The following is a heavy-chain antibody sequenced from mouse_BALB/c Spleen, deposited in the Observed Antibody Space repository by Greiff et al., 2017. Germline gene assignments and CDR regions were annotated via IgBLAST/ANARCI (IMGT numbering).Heavy chain of an antibody. CDR1: GYIFTSYW. CDR3: ARGGNYYFDY. Sequence: VQLQQSGAELAKPGASVKMSCKASGYIFTSYWMHWVKQRPGQGLEWIGYINPSTGYTEYNQKFKDKATLTADKSSSTAYMQLSSLTSEDSAVYYCARGGNYYFDYWGQGTTLTVSS. V-gene: IGHV1-7*01. CDR2: INPSTGYT. D-gene: IGHD2-1*01. J-gene: IGHJ2*01.